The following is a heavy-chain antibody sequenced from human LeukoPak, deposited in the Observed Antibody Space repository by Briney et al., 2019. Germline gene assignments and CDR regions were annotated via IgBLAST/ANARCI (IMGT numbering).Heavy chain of an antibody. Sequence: GESLKISCKGSGYSFTSYWIGWVRQMPGKGLEWMGIIYPGDSDTRYSPSFQGQATISADKSISTAYLQWSSLKAPDTAMYYCARTPSGYYDSSGSIPDYWGQGTLVTVSS. D-gene: IGHD3-22*01. CDR1: GYSFTSYW. J-gene: IGHJ4*02. CDR2: IYPGDSDT. CDR3: ARTPSGYYDSSGSIPDY. V-gene: IGHV5-51*01.